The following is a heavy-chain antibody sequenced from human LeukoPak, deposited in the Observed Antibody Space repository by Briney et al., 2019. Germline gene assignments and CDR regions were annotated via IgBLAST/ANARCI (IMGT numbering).Heavy chain of an antibody. CDR2: ISYDGSNK. Sequence: GGSLRLSCAASGFTFSSYAMHWVRQAPGKGLEWVAVISYDGSNKYYADSVKGRFTISRDNSKNTLYLQMNSLRAEDMAVYYCARESRGGQWLARGYFDVWGRGTLVTVSS. V-gene: IGHV3-30-3*01. D-gene: IGHD6-19*01. CDR3: ARESRGGQWLARGYFDV. CDR1: GFTFSSYA. J-gene: IGHJ2*01.